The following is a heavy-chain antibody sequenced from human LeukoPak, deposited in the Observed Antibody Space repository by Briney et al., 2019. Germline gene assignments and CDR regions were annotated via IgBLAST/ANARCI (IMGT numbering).Heavy chain of an antibody. CDR3: ANIVATNFYFDY. CDR1: GFTVGSNY. D-gene: IGHD5-12*01. Sequence: GGSLRLSCAASGFTVGSNYMSWVRQAPGKGLEWVSYISSSGSTIYYADSVKGRFTISRDNAKNSLYLQMNSLRAEDTAVYYCANIVATNFYFDYWGQGTLVTVSS. J-gene: IGHJ4*02. V-gene: IGHV3-11*04. CDR2: ISSSGSTI.